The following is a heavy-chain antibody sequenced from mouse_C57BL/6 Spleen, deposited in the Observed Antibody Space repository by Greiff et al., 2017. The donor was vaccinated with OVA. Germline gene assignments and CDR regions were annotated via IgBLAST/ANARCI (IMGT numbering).Heavy chain of an antibody. CDR1: GYAFSSSW. J-gene: IGHJ4*01. V-gene: IGHV1-82*01. D-gene: IGHD2-1*01. CDR2: IYPGDGDT. Sequence: QVQLQQSGPELVKPGASVKISCKASGYAFSSSWLNWVKQRPGKGLEWIGRIYPGDGDTNSNGKFKGKATLTADKSSSTAYMQLSSLTSEDSAVYFCAGDYVNYYAMDYWGQGTSVTVSS. CDR3: AGDYVNYYAMDY.